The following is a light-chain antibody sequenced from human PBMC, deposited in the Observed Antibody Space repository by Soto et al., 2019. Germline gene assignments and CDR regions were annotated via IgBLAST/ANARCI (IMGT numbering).Light chain of an antibody. CDR3: HQVDPYP. V-gene: IGKV1-5*01. CDR2: HAS. J-gene: IGKJ1*01. CDR1: QSISSW. Sequence: SPYNLSASVGDRVTITCRASQSISSWLSWYRQKPGTAPKLLIYHASTLVSGVPSRFSGSESGTEFSHSYSRRQPGNLAPSATHQVDPYPFGQRAKMEIK.